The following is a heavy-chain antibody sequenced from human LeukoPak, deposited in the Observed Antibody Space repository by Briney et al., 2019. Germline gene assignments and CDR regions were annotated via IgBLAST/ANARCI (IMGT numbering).Heavy chain of an antibody. D-gene: IGHD2-21*02. CDR1: GFTFSSYA. V-gene: IGHV3-23*01. Sequence: GGSLRLSCAASGFTFSSYAMHWVRQAPGKGLEWVSAIGSGSAGTTIYAESVKDRFTISRDDSKNTLYLEISSLRGDDSAVYYCAKNCDSPMGVPYAMDVWGRGTTVTVSS. J-gene: IGHJ6*02. CDR3: AKNCDSPMGVPYAMDV. CDR2: IGSGSAGTT.